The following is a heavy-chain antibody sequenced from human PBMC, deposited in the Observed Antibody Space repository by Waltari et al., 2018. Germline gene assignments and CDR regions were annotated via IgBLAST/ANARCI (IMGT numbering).Heavy chain of an antibody. V-gene: IGHV3-23*01. Sequence: EVPVLESGVDLVNQGGSLRLSCAASGATFSNYAITWVRLAPGTGLPGGSAITVGDDTYYADPVKGRFTISRDTSKDTVYLQMNGLRADDTAVYYCATPFYNWDDPLHSWGPGTLVTVSS. CDR2: ITVGDDT. CDR3: ATPFYNWDDPLHS. J-gene: IGHJ4*02. CDR1: GATFSNYA. D-gene: IGHD1-20*01.